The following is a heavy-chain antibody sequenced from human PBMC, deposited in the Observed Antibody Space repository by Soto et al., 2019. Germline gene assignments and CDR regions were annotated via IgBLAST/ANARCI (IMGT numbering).Heavy chain of an antibody. CDR3: AASRGPYLSTGYFDY. CDR1: GYSFTSYW. D-gene: IGHD3-16*02. J-gene: IGHJ4*02. Sequence: PGASLKISCKGSGYSFTSYWIGWVRQMPGKGLEWMGIIYPGDSDTRYSPSFQGQVTISADKSISTAYLQWSSLKASDTAMYYCAASRGPYLSTGYFDYWGQGTLVTVSS. V-gene: IGHV5-51*01. CDR2: IYPGDSDT.